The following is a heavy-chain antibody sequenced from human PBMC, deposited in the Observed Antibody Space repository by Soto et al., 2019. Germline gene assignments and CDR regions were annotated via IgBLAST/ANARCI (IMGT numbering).Heavy chain of an antibody. V-gene: IGHV4-4*07. Sequence: QVQLQEPGPGLVKPSETLSLTCTVSGGSISNYYWYWIRQPAGKGLEWIGRIYSSGTTIYNPTLASRVTMSLDTSKNQFSLRRSSVTAADTAVYLCASFHPFGGTSSPNAFEIWGQGTLVTVSS. D-gene: IGHD1-26*01. CDR3: ASFHPFGGTSSPNAFEI. J-gene: IGHJ3*02. CDR2: IYSSGTT. CDR1: GGSISNYY.